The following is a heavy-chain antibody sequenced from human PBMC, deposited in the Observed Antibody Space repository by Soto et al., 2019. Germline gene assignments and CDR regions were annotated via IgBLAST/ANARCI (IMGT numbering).Heavy chain of an antibody. CDR2: ISYDGSNK. J-gene: IGHJ4*02. CDR1: GFTFSSYG. V-gene: IGHV3-30*18. D-gene: IGHD3-10*01. CDR3: AKGLGGSGSADY. Sequence: GGSLRLSCAASGFTFSSYGMHWVRQAPGKGLEWVAVISYDGSNKYYADSVKGRFTISRDNSKNTLYLQMNSLRAEDTAVYYCAKGLGGSGSADYWGQGTLVTVSS.